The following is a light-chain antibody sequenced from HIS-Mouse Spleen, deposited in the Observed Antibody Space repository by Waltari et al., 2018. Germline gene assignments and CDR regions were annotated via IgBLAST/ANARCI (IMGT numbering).Light chain of an antibody. CDR2: DVS. J-gene: IGLJ2*01. V-gene: IGLV2-14*03. CDR3: SSYTSSSTEV. CDR1: SSDVGGYNY. Sequence: QSALTQPASVSGSPGQSITISCTGTSSDVGGYNYVSWYQQPPGKAPKLIIYDVSNRPSGVSNRFSGSKSGNTASLTISGLQAEDEADYYCSSYTSSSTEVFGGGTKLTVL.